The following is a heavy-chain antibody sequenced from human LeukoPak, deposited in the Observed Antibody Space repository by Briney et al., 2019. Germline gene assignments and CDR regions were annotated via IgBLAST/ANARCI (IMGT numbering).Heavy chain of an antibody. Sequence: GGSLRLSCAASGFNFSSYAMSWVRQAAGKGLGWVSAISGIGGSTYYADSVKGRFTISRDNSKNTLYLQMNSLRAEDTAVYYCAKGPRGGVVVTAMYFDYWGQGTLVTVSS. D-gene: IGHD2-21*02. J-gene: IGHJ4*02. V-gene: IGHV3-23*01. CDR3: AKGPRGGVVVTAMYFDY. CDR1: GFNFSSYA. CDR2: ISGIGGST.